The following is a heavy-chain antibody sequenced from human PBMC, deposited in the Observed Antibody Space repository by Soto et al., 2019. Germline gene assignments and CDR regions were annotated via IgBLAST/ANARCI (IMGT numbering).Heavy chain of an antibody. J-gene: IGHJ4*02. CDR1: GGSISSGGYY. CDR3: AREIVVVPAAIGLFDY. CDR2: IYYSGST. V-gene: IGHV4-31*03. D-gene: IGHD2-2*01. Sequence: SETLSLTCTVSGGSISSGGYYWSWIRQHPGKGLEWIGYIYYSGSTYYNPSLKSRVTISVDTSKNQFSLKLSSVTAADTAVYYCAREIVVVPAAIGLFDYWGQGTLVTVSS.